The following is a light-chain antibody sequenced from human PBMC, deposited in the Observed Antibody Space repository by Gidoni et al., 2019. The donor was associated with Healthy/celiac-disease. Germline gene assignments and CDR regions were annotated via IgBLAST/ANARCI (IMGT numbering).Light chain of an antibody. CDR1: QSVSSN. CDR2: GAS. Sequence: EIVMTQSPATLSVSPVERATLSCRASQSVSSNLAWYQQKPGQAPRLLIYGASTRATGIPARFSGSGSGTEFTLTISSLQSEDFAVYYCQQYNNWPPFTFXPXTKVDIK. CDR3: QQYNNWPPFT. J-gene: IGKJ3*01. V-gene: IGKV3-15*01.